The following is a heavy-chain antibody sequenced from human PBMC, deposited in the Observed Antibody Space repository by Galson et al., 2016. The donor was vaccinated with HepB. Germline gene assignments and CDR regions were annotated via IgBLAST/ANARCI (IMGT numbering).Heavy chain of an antibody. CDR1: GFTFSTYW. V-gene: IGHV3-7*01. CDR3: ERDLSRRGGWIDS. J-gene: IGHJ4*02. CDR2: IKQDESEK. Sequence: SLRLSCAASGFTFSTYWMSWVRQAPGKGLEWVANIKQDESEKYYVDSVKGRFTISRDNAKNSVSLQMNSLRAEDTAVYYCERDLSRRGGWIDSWGQGTLVTVSS. D-gene: IGHD2-15*01.